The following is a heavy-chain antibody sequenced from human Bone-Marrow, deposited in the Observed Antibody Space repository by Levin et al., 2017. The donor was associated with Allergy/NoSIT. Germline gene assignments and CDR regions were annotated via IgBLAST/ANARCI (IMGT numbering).Heavy chain of an antibody. D-gene: IGHD3-22*01. J-gene: IGHJ6*02. CDR3: ARDHHYYDSNDFQYYYYGMDV. V-gene: IGHV3-30*03. CDR2: ISHDGADK. Sequence: PGGSLRLSCVASGFNFNNFGIYWVRQAPGKGLEWLATISHDGADKDYADSAKGRFTISRDNSKNTLYLQMSSLRVEDTAVYYCARDHHYYDSNDFQYYYYGMDVWGQGTTVTVSS. CDR1: GFNFNNFG.